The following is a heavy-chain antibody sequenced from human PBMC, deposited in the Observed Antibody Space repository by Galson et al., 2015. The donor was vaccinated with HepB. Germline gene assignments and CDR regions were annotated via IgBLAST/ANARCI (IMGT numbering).Heavy chain of an antibody. D-gene: IGHD3-10*01. J-gene: IGHJ4*02. Sequence: SVKVSCKASGYTFTSYYMHWVRQAPGQGLEWMGIINPSGGSTSYAQKFQGRVTMTRDTSTSTVYMELSSLRSEDTAVYYCARGELLWFRELSGYFDYWGQGTLVTVSS. CDR2: INPSGGST. CDR1: GYTFTSYY. CDR3: ARGELLWFRELSGYFDY. V-gene: IGHV1-46*01.